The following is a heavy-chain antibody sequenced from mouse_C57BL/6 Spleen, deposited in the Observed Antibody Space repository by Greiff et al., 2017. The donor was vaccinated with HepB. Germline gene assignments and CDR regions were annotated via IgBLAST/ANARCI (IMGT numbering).Heavy chain of an antibody. D-gene: IGHD1-1*01. Sequence: QVQLQQPGAELVKPGASVKLSCKASGYTFTSYWMQWVKQRPGQGLEWIGEFEPSDSYNNDNLKFKGKATLTVDTSSSPAYKQLSSLTSEDSAVYYCARVTTVGDWGQGTTLTVSS. CDR1: GYTFTSYW. CDR3: ARVTTVGD. J-gene: IGHJ2*01. V-gene: IGHV1-50*01. CDR2: FEPSDSYN.